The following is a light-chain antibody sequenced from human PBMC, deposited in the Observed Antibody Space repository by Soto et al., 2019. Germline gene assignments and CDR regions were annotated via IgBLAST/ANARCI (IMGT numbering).Light chain of an antibody. CDR3: QHYGTSPST. V-gene: IGKV3-20*01. Sequence: DTVLTQSPGTLSVTSGERATLSCRASQSISGTYLAWYQQKPGQAPRLLIYSASTRATGIPDRFSGSGSGTDFTLTISRLEPEDFAVYYCQHYGTSPSTFGRGTKVDIK. J-gene: IGKJ1*01. CDR1: QSISGTY. CDR2: SAS.